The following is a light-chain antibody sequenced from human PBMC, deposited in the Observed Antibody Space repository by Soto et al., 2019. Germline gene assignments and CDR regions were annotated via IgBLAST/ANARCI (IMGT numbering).Light chain of an antibody. CDR3: QQSYSNPPT. J-gene: IGKJ5*01. V-gene: IGKV1-39*01. CDR1: QSIRSY. Sequence: DIHMTQSPSSLAATVGYIFTITCRASQSIRSYLNWYQKKKGKAPKLLIYAASSMQSGVPSRLSGSGYGTDLTITISSMQTEDFETYYCQQSYSNPPTFGHGTRLEIK. CDR2: AAS.